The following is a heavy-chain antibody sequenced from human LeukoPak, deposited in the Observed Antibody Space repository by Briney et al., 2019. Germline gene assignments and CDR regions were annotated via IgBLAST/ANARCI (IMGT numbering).Heavy chain of an antibody. J-gene: IGHJ5*02. CDR3: ALGGRTGNNWFDP. CDR1: GFTFSSYW. D-gene: IGHD1-1*01. V-gene: IGHV3-7*01. Sequence: PGGSLRLSCAASGFTFSSYWMSWLRQAPGKGLEWVANINQDGSAKYYVDSVEGRFTISRDNAKNSLFLQMDSLRAEDTAVYYCALGGRTGNNWFDPWGQGTLVIVSS. CDR2: INQDGSAK.